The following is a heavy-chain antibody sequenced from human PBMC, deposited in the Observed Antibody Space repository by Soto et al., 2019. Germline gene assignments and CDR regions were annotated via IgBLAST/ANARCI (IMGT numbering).Heavy chain of an antibody. V-gene: IGHV1-2*02. CDR3: ARVVYYYDSSGNWFDP. J-gene: IGHJ5*02. CDR1: GYTFTGYY. Sequence: ASVKVSCKASGYTFTGYYMHWVRQAPGQGLEWMGWINPNSGGTNYAQKFQGRVTMTRDTSISTASMELSRLRSDDTAVYYCARVVYYYDSSGNWFDPWGQGTLVTVSS. D-gene: IGHD3-22*01. CDR2: INPNSGGT.